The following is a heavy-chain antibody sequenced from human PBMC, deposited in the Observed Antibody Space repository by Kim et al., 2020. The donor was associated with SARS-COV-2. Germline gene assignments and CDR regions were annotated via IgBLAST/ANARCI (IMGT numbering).Heavy chain of an antibody. J-gene: IGHJ1*01. V-gene: IGHV1-8*01. CDR3: TPNTLTTRYFQH. Sequence: ASVKVSCKASGYTFTSYDINWVRQATGQGLEWMGWMNPNSGNTGYAQKFQGIVSMTRNTSISTAYMELSSLRSEDTAVYYCTPNTLTTRYFQHWGQGTLVTVSS. CDR1: GYTFTSYD. CDR2: MNPNSGNT. D-gene: IGHD4-17*01.